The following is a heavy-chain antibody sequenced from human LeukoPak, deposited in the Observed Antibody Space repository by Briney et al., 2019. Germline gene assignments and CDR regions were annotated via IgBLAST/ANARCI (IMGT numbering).Heavy chain of an antibody. CDR2: IYYSGST. J-gene: IGHJ5*02. CDR1: GGSISSSNYY. V-gene: IGHV4-39*07. Sequence: SETLSLTCTVSGGSISSSNYYWGWIRQPPGKGLEWIVSIYYSGSTYYNPSLKSRVTISEDTSKNQFSLKLTSVTAADTAVYYCAGMEYSSAWYGGGWFDPWGQGTLVTVSS. CDR3: AGMEYSSAWYGGGWFDP. D-gene: IGHD6-19*01.